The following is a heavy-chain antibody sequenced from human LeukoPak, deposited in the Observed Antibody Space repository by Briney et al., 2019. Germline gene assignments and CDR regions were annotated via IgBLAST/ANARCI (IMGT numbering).Heavy chain of an antibody. V-gene: IGHV4-59*01. CDR3: ARDRYSGYDGFGAFGI. J-gene: IGHJ3*02. D-gene: IGHD5-12*01. Sequence: SSETLSLTCAVSGGPLTSYYWSWIRQPPGKGLEWIGFIYYRGSTNYNPSLESRVTISVDTSKNRFSLKLSSVTAADTAVYYCARDRYSGYDGFGAFGIWGQGTMVPVSS. CDR1: GGPLTSYY. CDR2: IYYRGST.